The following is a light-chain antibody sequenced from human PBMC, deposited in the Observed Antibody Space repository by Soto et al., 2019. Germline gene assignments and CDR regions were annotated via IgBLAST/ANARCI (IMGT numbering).Light chain of an antibody. V-gene: IGLV1-40*01. J-gene: IGLJ1*01. Sequence: SLLTQPPSVSGAPGHRVPISCTGSSSNIGAGYDVHWYQQFPVTAPKLLLYGRNNRPSGVPDRFSGYTSDTSASLAISGLQAEDEAEYYCQSFNSSLNGYVFGGGTKVTVL. CDR2: GRN. CDR3: QSFNSSLNGYV. CDR1: SSNIGAGYD.